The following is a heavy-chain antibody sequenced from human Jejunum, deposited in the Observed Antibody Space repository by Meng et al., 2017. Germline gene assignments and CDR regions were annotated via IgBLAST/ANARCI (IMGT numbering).Heavy chain of an antibody. CDR2: IHHSGSI. J-gene: IGHJ4*02. CDR3: RLAYCVSDCGDY. Sequence: QVQVQQWDAGLLKPSETLSLTCAFQGGSFSTYDWSWIRQPPGKGLEWLGQIHHSGSINDNPSLKGRVTMSVDTSRSQISLKLNSVTAADTAVYYCRLAYCVSDCGDYWGQGTLVTVSS. V-gene: IGHV4-34*01. CDR1: GGSFSTYD. D-gene: IGHD2-21*02.